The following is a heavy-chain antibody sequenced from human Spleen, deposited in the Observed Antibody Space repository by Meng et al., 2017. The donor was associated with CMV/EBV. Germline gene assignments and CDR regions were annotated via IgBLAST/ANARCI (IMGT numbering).Heavy chain of an antibody. CDR3: ATSTTNAYYYYGMDV. Sequence: GESLKISCEASGFSFSTYGMHWVRQAPGKGLEWVAFIRDDGSKKYYLDSVKGRFTISRDNSKNTLYLQMNSLRAEDTAVYYCATSTTNAYYYYGMDVWGQGTTVTVSS. V-gene: IGHV3-30*02. J-gene: IGHJ6*02. CDR2: IRDDGSKK. CDR1: GFSFSTYG. D-gene: IGHD1-7*01.